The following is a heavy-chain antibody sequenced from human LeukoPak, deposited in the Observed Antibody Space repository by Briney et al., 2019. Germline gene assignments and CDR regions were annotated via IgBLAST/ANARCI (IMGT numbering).Heavy chain of an antibody. Sequence: GASVTVSCKASGYTFTGYYMHWVRQAPGQGLEWMGWINPNSGGTNYAQKFQGRVTMNRDTSISTAYMELSRLRSDDTAVYYCARGLGYCSGGSCFTLDYWGQGTLVTVSS. CDR3: ARGLGYCSGGSCFTLDY. J-gene: IGHJ4*02. CDR2: INPNSGGT. V-gene: IGHV1-2*02. CDR1: GYTFTGYY. D-gene: IGHD2-15*01.